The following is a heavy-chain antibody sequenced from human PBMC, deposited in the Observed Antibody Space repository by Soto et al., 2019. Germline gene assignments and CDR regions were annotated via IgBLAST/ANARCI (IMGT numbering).Heavy chain of an antibody. CDR2: IIPILGIA. D-gene: IGHD3-22*01. CDR3: ASKELRNPYYYDSSGYYLSPSAEGYFQH. CDR1: GGTFSSYT. V-gene: IGHV1-69*02. Sequence: QVQLVQSGAEVKKPGSSVKVSCKASGGTFSSYTISWVRQAPGQGLEWMGRIIPILGIANYAQKFQGRVTITADKSTSTAYMELSSLRSEDTAVYYCASKELRNPYYYDSSGYYLSPSAEGYFQHWGQGTLVTVSS. J-gene: IGHJ1*01.